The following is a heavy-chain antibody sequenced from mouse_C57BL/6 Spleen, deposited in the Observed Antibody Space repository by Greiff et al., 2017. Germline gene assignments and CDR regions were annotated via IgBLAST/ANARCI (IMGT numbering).Heavy chain of an antibody. Sequence: QVQLKQSGPELVKPGASVKISCKASGYAFSSSWMNWVKQRPGKGLEWIGRIYPGDGDTNYNGKFKGKATLTADQSSSTAYMQLSSLTSEDSAVYFCAREYYGSSWFDYWGQGTTLTVSS. CDR3: AREYYGSSWFDY. CDR2: IYPGDGDT. D-gene: IGHD1-1*01. V-gene: IGHV1-82*01. CDR1: GYAFSSSW. J-gene: IGHJ2*01.